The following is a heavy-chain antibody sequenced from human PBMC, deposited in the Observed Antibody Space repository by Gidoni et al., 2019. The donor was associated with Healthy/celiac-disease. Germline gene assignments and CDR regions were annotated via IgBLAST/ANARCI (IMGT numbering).Heavy chain of an antibody. V-gene: IGHV1-69*01. D-gene: IGHD2-2*02. Sequence: QVQLVQSGAEGKKPGSSVKVTCKASGSTFSSYAISWVRQAPGQGLEWMGGIIPIFGTANYAQKFQGRVTITADESTSTAYMELSSLRSEDTAVYYCASTLGYCSSTSCYTFYYGMDVWGQGTTVTVSS. CDR3: ASTLGYCSSTSCYTFYYGMDV. J-gene: IGHJ6*02. CDR1: GSTFSSYA. CDR2: IIPIFGTA.